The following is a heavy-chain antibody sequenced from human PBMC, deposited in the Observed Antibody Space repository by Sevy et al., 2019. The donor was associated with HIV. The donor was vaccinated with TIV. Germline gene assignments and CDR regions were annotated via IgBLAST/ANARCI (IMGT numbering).Heavy chain of an antibody. Sequence: GGSLRLSCAASGFTFSDSAMHWVRQASGKGLEWVGRIRSKVNSYATTYVASVKGRFTISRDDSKNTAYLQMNSLKTEDTAVYYCTRQGDRSRYYIFSHGMDVWGQGTTVTVSS. CDR2: IRSKVNSYAT. V-gene: IGHV3-73*01. J-gene: IGHJ6*02. D-gene: IGHD3-10*01. CDR1: GFTFSDSA. CDR3: TRQGDRSRYYIFSHGMDV.